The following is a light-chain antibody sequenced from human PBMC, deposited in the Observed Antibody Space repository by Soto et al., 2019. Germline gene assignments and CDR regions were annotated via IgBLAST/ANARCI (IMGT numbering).Light chain of an antibody. CDR3: QQYTNTNNPWM. J-gene: IGKJ1*01. CDR1: QTISTW. Sequence: DIQMTQTPSTLSASVGDRVTITCRASQTISTWMAWYQQKPGKAPKLLVYDASTLQSGVASRFSGSGSGTEFTLIISGLQPDDSATYYCQQYTNTNNPWMFGQGTKADI. CDR2: DAS. V-gene: IGKV1-5*01.